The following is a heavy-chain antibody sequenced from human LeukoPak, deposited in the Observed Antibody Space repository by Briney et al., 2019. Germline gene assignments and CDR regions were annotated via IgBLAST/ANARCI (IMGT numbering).Heavy chain of an antibody. Sequence: PGGSLRLSCAASGFTFSSYGMHWVRQAPGKGLEWVAVISYDGSNKYYADSVKGRFTISRDNSKNTLYLQMNSLRADDTAVYYCAKRIESGNSFDYWGQGSLVTVSS. D-gene: IGHD2-15*01. CDR2: ISYDGSNK. CDR3: AKRIESGNSFDY. J-gene: IGHJ4*02. V-gene: IGHV3-30*18. CDR1: GFTFSSYG.